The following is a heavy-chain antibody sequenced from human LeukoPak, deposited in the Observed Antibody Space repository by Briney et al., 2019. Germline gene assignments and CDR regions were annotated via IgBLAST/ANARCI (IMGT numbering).Heavy chain of an antibody. CDR2: ISGSGGST. J-gene: IGHJ4*02. CDR3: AKGLPFIVVVVAATPFDY. V-gene: IGHV3-23*01. Sequence: PAGGSLRLSCAASGFTFSSYAMSWVRQAPGKGLEWVSAISGSGGSTYYADSVKGRFTISRDNSKNTLYLQMNSLRAEDTAVYYCAKGLPFIVVVVAATPFDYWGQGTLVTVSS. CDR1: GFTFSSYA. D-gene: IGHD2-15*01.